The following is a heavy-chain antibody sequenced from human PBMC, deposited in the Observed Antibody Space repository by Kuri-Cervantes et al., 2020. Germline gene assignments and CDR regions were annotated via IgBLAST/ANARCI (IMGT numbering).Heavy chain of an antibody. CDR2: ISWNSGSI. Sequence: GGSLRLSCAASGFTFDDYAMHWVRQAPRKGLEWVSGISWNSGSIGYADSVKGRFTISRDNAKNSLYLQMNSLRAEDTAVYYCARDQYYAFDIWGQGTMVTVSS. CDR1: GFTFDDYA. V-gene: IGHV3-9*01. CDR3: ARDQYYAFDI. J-gene: IGHJ3*02.